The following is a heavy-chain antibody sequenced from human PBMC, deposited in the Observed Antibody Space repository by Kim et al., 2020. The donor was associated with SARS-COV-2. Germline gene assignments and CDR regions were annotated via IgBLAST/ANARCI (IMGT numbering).Heavy chain of an antibody. J-gene: IGHJ6*02. V-gene: IGHV4-34*13. Sequence: TNYNPSLKTRVTISVDTTKNQFSLTLSSVTAADTSVYYCARGAISGAMDVWGQWTTVTVFS. D-gene: IGHD5-12*01. CDR2: T. CDR3: ARGAISGAMDV.